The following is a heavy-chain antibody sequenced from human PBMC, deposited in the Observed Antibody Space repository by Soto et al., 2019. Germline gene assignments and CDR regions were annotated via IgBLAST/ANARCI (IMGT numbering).Heavy chain of an antibody. J-gene: IGHJ4*02. CDR3: AKDSYGDGRGFDF. D-gene: IGHD4-17*01. CDR2: IISGGSTT. Sequence: GGSLRLSCAASGFNFKNNAMNWVRQAPGKGLEWPSSIISGGSTTYYADSVRGRFTISRDNSKNTLYLQMNSLRAEDTALYYCAKDSYGDGRGFDFSGQGTLVTVYS. V-gene: IGHV3-23*01. CDR1: GFNFKNNA.